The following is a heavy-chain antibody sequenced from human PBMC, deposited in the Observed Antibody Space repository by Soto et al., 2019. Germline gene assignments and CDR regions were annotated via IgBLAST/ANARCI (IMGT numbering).Heavy chain of an antibody. D-gene: IGHD1-20*01. CDR2: VFYTGFT. J-gene: IGHJ4*02. CDR1: GGSFSYYY. Sequence: SETLSLTCAVYGGSFSYYYWGWLRQSPGKGPECIGSVFYTGFTSYNPSLESRVSVSVDTSKNQFSLKVSGVSAADTAVYYCATSQKGYNWNYFDHWGQGALVTVSS. V-gene: IGHV4-39*01. CDR3: ATSQKGYNWNYFDH.